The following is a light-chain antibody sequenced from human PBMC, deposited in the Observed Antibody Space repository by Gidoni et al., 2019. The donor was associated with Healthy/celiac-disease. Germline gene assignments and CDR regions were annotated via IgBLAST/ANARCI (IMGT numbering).Light chain of an antibody. Sequence: EIVLTQSPATLSLSPGERATLSCRASQSVSSYLAWYQQKPGQAPRLLIYDASNRATGIPARFSGRGSGTAFTLTISSLEPEAFAVYYCQQRSNWPPTFGQGTKLEIK. CDR2: DAS. J-gene: IGKJ2*01. CDR3: QQRSNWPPT. CDR1: QSVSSY. V-gene: IGKV3-11*01.